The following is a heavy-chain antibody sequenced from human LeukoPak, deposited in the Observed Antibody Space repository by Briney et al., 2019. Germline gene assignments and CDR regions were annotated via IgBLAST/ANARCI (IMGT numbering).Heavy chain of an antibody. CDR1: GYTFTSYG. V-gene: IGHV1-18*01. Sequence: ASVKVSCKASGYTFTSYGISWVRQAPGQGLEWMGWISAYNGNTNYAQKFQGRVTMTRDTSISTAYMELGRLRSDDTAVYYCARASFYCSSTSCYIDYWGQGTLVTVSS. CDR2: ISAYNGNT. D-gene: IGHD2-2*02. CDR3: ARASFYCSSTSCYIDY. J-gene: IGHJ4*02.